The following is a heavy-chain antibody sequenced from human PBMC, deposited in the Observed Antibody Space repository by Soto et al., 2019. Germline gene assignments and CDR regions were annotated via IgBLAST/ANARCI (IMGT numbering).Heavy chain of an antibody. Sequence: QITLKESGPTLVKPTQTLTLTCSFSGFSLSSSAVGVGWIRQPPGKAPEWLALIYWNDDKQYSPSLKSRFTISKDPSKNPVVPTMTNMDPVDTARYHCAHGSGWLFDYWGQGILVTVSS. J-gene: IGHJ4*02. CDR3: AHGSGWLFDY. D-gene: IGHD6-19*01. CDR2: IYWNDDK. CDR1: GFSLSSSAVG. V-gene: IGHV2-5*01.